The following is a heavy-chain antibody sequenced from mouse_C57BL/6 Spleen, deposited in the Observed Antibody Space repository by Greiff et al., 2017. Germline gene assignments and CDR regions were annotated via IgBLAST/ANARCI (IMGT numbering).Heavy chain of an antibody. CDR2: ISSGSSTI. J-gene: IGHJ2*01. CDR3: AKTYSNSILDY. Sequence: EVHLVESGGGLVKPGGSLKLSCAASGFTFSDYGMHWVRQAPEKGLEWVAYISSGSSTIYYADTVKGRFTISRDNAKNTLFLQMTSLRSEDTAMYYCAKTYSNSILDYWGQGTTLTVSS. V-gene: IGHV5-17*01. CDR1: GFTFSDYG. D-gene: IGHD2-5*01.